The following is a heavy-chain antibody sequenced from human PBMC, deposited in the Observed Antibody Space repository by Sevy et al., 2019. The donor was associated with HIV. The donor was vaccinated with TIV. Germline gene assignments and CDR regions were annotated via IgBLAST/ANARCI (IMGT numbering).Heavy chain of an antibody. Sequence: GGSLRLSCAASGFDFSIYSMSWVRQAPGKGLEWVSTLSFGCGKINYADSVKGRFTISRDNSKSSVYLQMNNMRVEDTAVYYCARERRTKPHDYWGQGTLVTVSS. J-gene: IGHJ4*02. V-gene: IGHV3-23*01. CDR3: ARERRTKPHDY. CDR2: LSFGCGKI. D-gene: IGHD2-8*01. CDR1: GFDFSIYS.